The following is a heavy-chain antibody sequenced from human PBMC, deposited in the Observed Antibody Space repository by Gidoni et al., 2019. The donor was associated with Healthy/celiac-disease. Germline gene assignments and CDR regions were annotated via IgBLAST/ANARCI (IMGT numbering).Heavy chain of an antibody. V-gene: IGHV4-34*01. J-gene: IGHJ5*02. CDR3: ARGGHIVVGFDP. D-gene: IGHD2-15*01. CDR1: GGYFSGYY. Sequence: QVQLQQWGAGLLKPSETLSLTCAVYGGYFSGYYWRWIRQPPGKGLGWIGEINHSGSTNYNPSLKSRVTISVETSKNQFSLKLSSVTAADTAVYYCARGGHIVVGFDPWGQGTLVTVSS. CDR2: INHSGST.